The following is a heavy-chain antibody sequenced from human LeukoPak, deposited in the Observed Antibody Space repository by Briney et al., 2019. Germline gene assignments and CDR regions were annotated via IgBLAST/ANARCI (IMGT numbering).Heavy chain of an antibody. V-gene: IGHV3-30*04. Sequence: GSLRLSCAASGFTFSSYAMHWVRQAPGKGLEWVAVISYDGSNKYYADSVKGRFTISRDNAKNTLYLQMNSLRAEDTAVYYCARDHCSSTSCYLSAYYFDYWGQGTLVTVSS. CDR2: ISYDGSNK. CDR3: ARDHCSSTSCYLSAYYFDY. D-gene: IGHD2-2*01. CDR1: GFTFSSYA. J-gene: IGHJ4*02.